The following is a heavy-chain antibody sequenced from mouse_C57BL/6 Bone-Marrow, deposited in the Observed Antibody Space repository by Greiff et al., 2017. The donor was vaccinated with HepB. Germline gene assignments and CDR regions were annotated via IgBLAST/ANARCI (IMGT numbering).Heavy chain of an antibody. J-gene: IGHJ4*01. CDR1: GFSLSTSGMG. V-gene: IGHV8-12*01. CDR2: IYWDDDK. Sequence: QVTLKECGPGILQSSQTLSLTCSFSGFSLSTSGMGVSWIRQPSGKGLEWPAHIYWDDDKRYNPSLKSRLTISKDTSRNQVFLKITSVDTADTATYYCARKLAMDYWGQGTSVTVSS. CDR3: ARKLAMDY.